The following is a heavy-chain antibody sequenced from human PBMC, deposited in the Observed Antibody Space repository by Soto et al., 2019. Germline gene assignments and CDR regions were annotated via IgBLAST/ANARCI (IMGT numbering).Heavy chain of an antibody. Sequence: QVQLVESGGGVVQPGGSLRLSCAASGFTFSSYTMHWVRQAPGKGLEWVAVITSDGNIRLYADSVKGRFSISRDTSKDTLYLQMSSLRPEDTAVYYCARALVPYCSRNSCRYFDYWGHGTLVTVSS. V-gene: IGHV3-30-3*01. CDR1: GFTFSSYT. CDR2: ITSDGNIR. D-gene: IGHD2-8*01. J-gene: IGHJ4*01. CDR3: ARALVPYCSRNSCRYFDY.